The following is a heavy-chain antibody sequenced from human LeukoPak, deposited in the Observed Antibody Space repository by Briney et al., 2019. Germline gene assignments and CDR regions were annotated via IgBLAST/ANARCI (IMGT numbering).Heavy chain of an antibody. Sequence: GTSVKVSCKASGFTFTSSAVQWVRQARGQRLEWIGWIVVGSGNTNYAQKFQERVTITRDMSTSTAYMELSSVRSEDTAVYYCAAVCYPYGSGSYSIFGSGSGTHCFDYWGQGTLVTVSS. J-gene: IGHJ4*02. D-gene: IGHD3-10*01. V-gene: IGHV1-58*01. CDR1: GFTFTSSA. CDR3: AAVCYPYGSGSYSIFGSGSGTHCFDY. CDR2: IVVGSGNT.